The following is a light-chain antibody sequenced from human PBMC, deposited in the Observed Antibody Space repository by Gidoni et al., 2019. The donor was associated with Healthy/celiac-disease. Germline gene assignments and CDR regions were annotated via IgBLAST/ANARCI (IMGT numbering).Light chain of an antibody. CDR1: QSVSSY. CDR3: QQRSNWPPMYT. J-gene: IGKJ2*01. V-gene: IGKV3-11*01. Sequence: EIVLTQSPATLSLSPGERATLSCRASQSVSSYLAWYQQKPGQAPRLLIYDASNRATVIPARFSGSGAGTDFTLTISSLEPEDFAVYCCQQRSNWPPMYTFXQXTKLEIK. CDR2: DAS.